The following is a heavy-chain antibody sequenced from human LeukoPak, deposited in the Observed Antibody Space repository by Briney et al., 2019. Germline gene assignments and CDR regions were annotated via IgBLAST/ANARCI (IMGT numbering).Heavy chain of an antibody. CDR1: GGSFSGYY. CDR3: ARSSVAPRHPDY. V-gene: IGHV4-59*01. CDR2: IYYSGST. Sequence: SETLSLTCAVYGGSFSGYYWSWIRQPPGKGLEWIGYIYYSGSTNYNPSLKSRVTISVDTSKNQFSLKLSSVTAADTAVYYCARSSVAPRHPDYWGQGTLVTVSS. J-gene: IGHJ4*02. D-gene: IGHD5-12*01.